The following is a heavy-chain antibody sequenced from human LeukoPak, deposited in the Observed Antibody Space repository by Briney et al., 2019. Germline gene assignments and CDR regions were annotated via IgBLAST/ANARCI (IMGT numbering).Heavy chain of an antibody. Sequence: PGGSLRLSCAASGFTFSSYGMHWVRQAPGKGLEWVAVISYDGSNKYYADSVKGRFTISRDNSKNTLYLQMNSLRAEGTAVYYCAKVRYYYGSGSYQTNFDYWGQGTLVTVSS. CDR2: ISYDGSNK. CDR3: AKVRYYYGSGSYQTNFDY. J-gene: IGHJ4*02. D-gene: IGHD3-10*01. V-gene: IGHV3-30*18. CDR1: GFTFSSYG.